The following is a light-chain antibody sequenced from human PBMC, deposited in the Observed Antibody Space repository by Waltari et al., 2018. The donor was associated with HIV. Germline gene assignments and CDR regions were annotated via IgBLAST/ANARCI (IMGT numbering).Light chain of an antibody. CDR1: SSNIGNNY. CDR2: DNK. Sequence: QSVLTQPPSVSAAPGQKVTISCSGSSSNIGNNYVSWYQQLPGTAPKLLIHDNKQRPSGIPDRFSGSKSGPSATLGITGLQTGDESDYYCGTWDSSLSAVVFGGGTKLTVL. J-gene: IGLJ2*01. CDR3: GTWDSSLSAVV. V-gene: IGLV1-51*01.